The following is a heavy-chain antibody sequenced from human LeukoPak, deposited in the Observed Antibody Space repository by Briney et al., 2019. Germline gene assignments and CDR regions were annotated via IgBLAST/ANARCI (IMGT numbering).Heavy chain of an antibody. Sequence: SETLSLTCTVSGGSISSGGYYWSWIRQHPGKGLEWIGYTYYSGSTYYNPSLKSRVTISVDTSKNQFSLKLSSVTAADTAVYYCARVVVVVPADAFDIWGHGTMVTVSS. J-gene: IGHJ3*02. CDR3: ARVVVVVPADAFDI. V-gene: IGHV4-31*03. CDR2: TYYSGST. D-gene: IGHD2-2*01. CDR1: GGSISSGGYY.